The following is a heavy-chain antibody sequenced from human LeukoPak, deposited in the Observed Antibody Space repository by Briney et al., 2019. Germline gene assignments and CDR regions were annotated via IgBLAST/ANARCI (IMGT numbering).Heavy chain of an antibody. V-gene: IGHV3-30*04. J-gene: IGHJ4*02. CDR2: LSYEGIIK. CDR1: GFTFSSYA. D-gene: IGHD3-10*01. CDR3: ARHVRFGESPYHY. Sequence: GGSRRPSCAASGFTFSSYAMHWVRRSPGKGRDGGGGLSYEGIIKYYADAVTGRLTNSRENSKNTLYLQMNSPRAEDTPVYYCARHVRFGESPYHYWRQGTLDSVST.